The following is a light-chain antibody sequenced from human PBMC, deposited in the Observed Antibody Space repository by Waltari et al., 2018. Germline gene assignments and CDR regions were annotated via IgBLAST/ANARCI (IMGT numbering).Light chain of an antibody. CDR2: CSS. V-gene: IGKV3-15*01. CDR3: QQYNNWPPARA. Sequence: EIVMTQSPATLSVSPGERATLSCRASQSVSSNLAWYQQKPGQAPMLLIYCSSTRATGIPARFSGSGSGTEFTLTISSLQSEDFAVYYCQQYNNWPPARAFGQGTKVEIK. J-gene: IGKJ1*01. CDR1: QSVSSN.